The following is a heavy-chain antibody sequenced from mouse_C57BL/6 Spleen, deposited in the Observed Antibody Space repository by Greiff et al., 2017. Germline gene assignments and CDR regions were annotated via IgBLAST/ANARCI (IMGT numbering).Heavy chain of an antibody. CDR3: ARATADYAMDY. J-gene: IGHJ4*01. D-gene: IGHD1-2*01. CDR1: GFTFSDYG. V-gene: IGHV5-17*01. CDR2: ISSGSSTI. Sequence: VQLQESGGGLVKPGGSLKLSCAASGFTFSDYGMHWVRQAPEKGLEWVAYISSGSSTIYYADTVKGRFTISRANAKNTLFLQMTSLRSEDTAMYYCARATADYAMDYWGQGTSVTVSS.